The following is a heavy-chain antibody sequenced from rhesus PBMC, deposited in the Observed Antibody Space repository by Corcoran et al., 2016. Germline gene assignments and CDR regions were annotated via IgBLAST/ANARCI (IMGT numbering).Heavy chain of an antibody. V-gene: IGHV4-127*01. CDR3: ARDGGGWKGYFDY. D-gene: IGHD6-25*01. CDR1: GYSISSGYD. Sequence: QVQLQESGPGLVKPSETLSLTCAVSGYSISSGYDWSWIRQPPGKGLEWIGYIYGSSGSTNYNPSLNNRVTISKDTSKNQFSLKLSSVTTADTAVYYCARDGGGWKGYFDYWGQGVLVTVSS. CDR2: IYGSSGST. J-gene: IGHJ4*01.